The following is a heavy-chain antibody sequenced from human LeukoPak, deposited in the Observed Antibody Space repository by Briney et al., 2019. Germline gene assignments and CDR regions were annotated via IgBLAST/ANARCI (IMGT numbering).Heavy chain of an antibody. J-gene: IGHJ4*02. CDR3: ARGRNYDILTGYYWDY. Sequence: ASVKVSCKASGYTFHKYGISWVRQAPGQGLEWMAWINTDNGNTNYAQKSQGRVTLTTDTSASTIYMELGNLRSDDTAVYYCARGRNYDILTGYYWDYWGQGTLVTVSS. V-gene: IGHV1-18*01. CDR1: GYTFHKYG. D-gene: IGHD3-9*01. CDR2: INTDNGNT.